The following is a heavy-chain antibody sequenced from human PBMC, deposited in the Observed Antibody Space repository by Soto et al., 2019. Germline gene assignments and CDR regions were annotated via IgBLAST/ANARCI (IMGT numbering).Heavy chain of an antibody. CDR3: ARRAYSSSWNFDF. J-gene: IGHJ4*02. V-gene: IGHV4-59*08. Sequence: SETLSLTCTVSGGSISNYYWSWIRQPPGKGLEWIGYIHYSGSTNYNPSLKSRVTISLDTSKNQFSLKLSSVTATDTAVYYCARRAYSSSWNFDFWGQGTLVTVSS. D-gene: IGHD6-13*01. CDR1: GGSISNYY. CDR2: IHYSGST.